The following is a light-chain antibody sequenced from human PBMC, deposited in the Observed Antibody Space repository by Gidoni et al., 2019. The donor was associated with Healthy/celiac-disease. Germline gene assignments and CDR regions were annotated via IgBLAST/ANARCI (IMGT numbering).Light chain of an antibody. CDR1: QSISSY. V-gene: IGKV1-39*01. Sequence: DIQMTQSPSSLSASVGDRVTITCRASQSISSYVNWYQHKPEKAPKLLIYAASTLQSGVPSRFSGRGSGTDFTLTISRLHSEDSATYYCQQSYSTPLTFGGGTKVEIK. CDR2: AAS. CDR3: QQSYSTPLT. J-gene: IGKJ4*01.